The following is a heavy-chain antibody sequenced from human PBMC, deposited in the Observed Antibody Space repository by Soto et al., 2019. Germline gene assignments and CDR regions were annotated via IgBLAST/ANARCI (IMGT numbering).Heavy chain of an antibody. Sequence: SETLSLTCTVSGGSISSYYWSWIRQPPGKGLEWIGYIYYSGSTNYNPSLKSRVTISVDTSKNQFSLKLSSVTAADTAVYYCARHPYYDFWSGYYHSDYYYMDVWGKGTTVTVSS. V-gene: IGHV4-59*08. J-gene: IGHJ6*03. CDR1: GGSISSYY. CDR2: IYYSGST. CDR3: ARHPYYDFWSGYYHSDYYYMDV. D-gene: IGHD3-3*01.